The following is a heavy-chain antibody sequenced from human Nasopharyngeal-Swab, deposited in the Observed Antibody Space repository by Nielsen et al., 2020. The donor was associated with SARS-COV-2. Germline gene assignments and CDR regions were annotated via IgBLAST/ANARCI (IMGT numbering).Heavy chain of an antibody. D-gene: IGHD2-15*01. CDR2: IYYSGST. CDR3: ARHPGYCSGGSCSSRWFDP. Sequence: GSLRLSCTVSGGSISSYYWSWIRQPPGKGLEWIGYIYYSGSTNYNPSLKSRVTISVDTSKNQFSLKLSSVTAADTAVYYCARHPGYCSGGSCSSRWFDPWGQGTLVTVSS. CDR1: GGSISSYY. V-gene: IGHV4-59*08. J-gene: IGHJ5*02.